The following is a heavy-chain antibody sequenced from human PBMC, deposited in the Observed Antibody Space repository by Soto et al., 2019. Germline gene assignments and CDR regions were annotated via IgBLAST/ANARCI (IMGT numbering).Heavy chain of an antibody. CDR1: GGSISSSNW. V-gene: IGHV4-4*02. Sequence: SETLSLTCAASGGSISSSNWWSWVRQPPGKGLEWIGEIYHSGSTNYNPSLKSRVTISVDKSKNQFSLKLSSVTAADTAVYYCARAGITMVRGYFDYWGQGTLVTVSS. J-gene: IGHJ4*02. D-gene: IGHD3-10*01. CDR3: ARAGITMVRGYFDY. CDR2: IYHSGST.